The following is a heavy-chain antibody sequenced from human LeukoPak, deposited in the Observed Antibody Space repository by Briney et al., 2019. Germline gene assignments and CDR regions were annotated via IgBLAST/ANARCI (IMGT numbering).Heavy chain of an antibody. CDR2: IKQDGTEI. CDR3: ARDKVVGATYLDY. Sequence: GGSLRLSCAASGFTFSNYWMSWVRQAPGKGLEWVANIKQDGTEIYYVDSVKGRFTIARDNAKNSLYLQMNSLRAEDTAVYYCARDKVVGATYLDYWGQGTLVTVSS. V-gene: IGHV3-7*05. CDR1: GFTFSNYW. D-gene: IGHD1-26*01. J-gene: IGHJ4*02.